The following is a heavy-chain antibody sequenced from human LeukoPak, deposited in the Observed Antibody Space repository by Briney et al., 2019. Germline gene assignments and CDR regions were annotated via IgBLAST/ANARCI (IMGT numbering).Heavy chain of an antibody. D-gene: IGHD3-3*01. CDR2: INQDGSVK. Sequence: GALRPSCAAPGFAFSTYWRDWVRQAPGKGLEWVGNINQDGSVKHYVDSVRGRFTISRDNARNSVYLQMSALRVEDTAVYYCTRDFVFWGQGSLVTASS. CDR1: GFAFSTYW. CDR3: TRDFVF. V-gene: IGHV3-7*01. J-gene: IGHJ4*02.